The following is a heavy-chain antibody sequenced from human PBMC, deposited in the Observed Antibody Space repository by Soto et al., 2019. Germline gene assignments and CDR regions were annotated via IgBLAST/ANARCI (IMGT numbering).Heavy chain of an antibody. CDR3: ARDRSPDGAFDI. CDR1: GFTFSDHF. V-gene: IGHV3-72*01. J-gene: IGHJ3*02. CDR2: VRNKANSYTT. Sequence: EVQLVESGGGLVLPGGSLRLSCAASGFTFSDHFMDWVRLAPGKGLEWVGRVRNKANSYTTEYAASVKGRFTVSRDDSKNLLFLQMNSLEIEDTAVYYCARDRSPDGAFDIWGQGTMVTVSS.